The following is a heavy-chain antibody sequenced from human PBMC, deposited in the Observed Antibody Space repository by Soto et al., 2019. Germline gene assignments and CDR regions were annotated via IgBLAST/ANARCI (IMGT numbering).Heavy chain of an antibody. CDR2: ISGYNGKT. CDR1: GYTFTSYG. V-gene: IGHV1-18*01. J-gene: IGHJ6*01. D-gene: IGHD2-21*02. CDR3: AREGDVTYYYYGLAV. Sequence: ASVKVSCKASGYTFTSYGISWVRQAPGQGLEWMGWISGYNGKTNYAQKVQDRVTMTTDTSTSTVYLELRSPRFDDTAVYYCAREGDVTYYYYGLAVRGQGTTVTVSS.